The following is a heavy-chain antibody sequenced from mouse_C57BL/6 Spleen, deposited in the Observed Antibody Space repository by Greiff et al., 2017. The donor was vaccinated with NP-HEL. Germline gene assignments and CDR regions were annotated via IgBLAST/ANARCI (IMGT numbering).Heavy chain of an antibody. V-gene: IGHV14-3*01. CDR3: ASTVVATDYFDY. CDR1: GFNIKNTY. CDR2: IDPANGNT. Sequence: VQLQQSVAELVRPGASVKLSCTASGFNIKNTYMHWVKQRPEQGLEWIGRIDPANGNTKYAPKFPGKATITADTSSNTAYLPLSSLTSEDTAIYYCASTVVATDYFDYWGQGTTLTVSS. J-gene: IGHJ2*01. D-gene: IGHD1-1*01.